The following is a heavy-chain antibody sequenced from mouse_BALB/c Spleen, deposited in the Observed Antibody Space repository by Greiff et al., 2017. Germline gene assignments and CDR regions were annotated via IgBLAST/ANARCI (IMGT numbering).Heavy chain of an antibody. J-gene: IGHJ1*01. CDR2: IYPGDGDT. CDR1: GYAFSSYW. CDR3: ARSDGSSHWYFDV. D-gene: IGHD1-1*01. Sequence: QVQLHQSGAELVRPGSSVKISCKASGYAFSSYWMNWVKQRPGQGLEWIGQIYPGDGDTNYNGKFKGKATLTADKSSSTAYMQLSSLTSEDSAVYFCARSDGSSHWYFDVWGAGTTVTVSS. V-gene: IGHV1-80*01.